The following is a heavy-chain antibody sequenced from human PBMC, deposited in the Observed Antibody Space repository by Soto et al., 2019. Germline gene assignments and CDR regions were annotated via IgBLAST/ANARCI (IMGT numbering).Heavy chain of an antibody. CDR3: ARRVRSSTYYYYLDV. V-gene: IGHV1-8*01. D-gene: IGHD6-6*01. CDR1: GYTFSSYD. CDR2: MNPNSGHA. Sequence: QVQLVQSGAEVKKPGASVKASCKAAGYTFSSYDMIWVLQATGQGLEWMGWMNPNSGHAGFAQKVQGRGTLTRNTSISTAYMELSSLRSEDTAVYFCARRVRSSTYYYYLDVWGKGTTVTVSS. J-gene: IGHJ6*03.